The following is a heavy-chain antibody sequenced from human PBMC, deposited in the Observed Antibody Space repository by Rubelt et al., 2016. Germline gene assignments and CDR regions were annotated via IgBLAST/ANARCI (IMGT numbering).Heavy chain of an antibody. CDR2: NYSGST. CDR3: ARWEGGSSTIDY. V-gene: IGHV4-39*01. CDR1: GGSISSSSSY. D-gene: IGHD2-2*01. Sequence: QLQLQESGPGLVRPSETLSLTCTVSGGSISSSSSYWGWIRQPAGKGLEWIGSNYSGSTSYHPSLKNRITHPGDTAKNQFPRKLSYVTAADTAVYYCARWEGGSSTIDYWGRGTLVTVSS. J-gene: IGHJ4*02.